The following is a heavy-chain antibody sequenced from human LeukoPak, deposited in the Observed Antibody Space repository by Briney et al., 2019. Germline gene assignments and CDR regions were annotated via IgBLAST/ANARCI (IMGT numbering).Heavy chain of an antibody. J-gene: IGHJ4*02. Sequence: GGSLRLSCSASGFTFSYHSMHWVRQAPGRGLEYVSAISSNADNTYYADPVKGRFSISRDDSKNTLHLQMSSLRAEDTAVYYCVKPDSSGYFGYHWGRGTLVTVSS. CDR3: VKPDSSGYFGYH. CDR2: ISSNADNT. D-gene: IGHD3-22*01. V-gene: IGHV3-64D*06. CDR1: GFTFSYHS.